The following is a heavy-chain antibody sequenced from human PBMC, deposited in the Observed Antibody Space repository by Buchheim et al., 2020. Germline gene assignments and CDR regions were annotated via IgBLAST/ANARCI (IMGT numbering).Heavy chain of an antibody. CDR3: AKHRCSGGSCSSPSN. CDR2: ISYDGSNK. J-gene: IGHJ4*02. Sequence: QVQLVESGGGVVQPGRSLRLSCAASGFTFSGYGMHWVRQAPGKGLEWVAVISYDGSNKYYADSVRGRFTISRDNSKNTLYLQMNSLRPEDTAVYYCAKHRCSGGSCSSPSNWGQGAL. D-gene: IGHD2-15*01. CDR1: GFTFSGYG. V-gene: IGHV3-30*18.